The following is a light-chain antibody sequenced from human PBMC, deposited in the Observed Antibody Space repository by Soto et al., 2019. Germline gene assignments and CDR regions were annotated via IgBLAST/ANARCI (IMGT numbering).Light chain of an antibody. CDR1: LSVSVY. V-gene: IGKV3-15*01. J-gene: IGKJ5*01. CDR3: QQYYDVPVT. CDR2: DAS. Sequence: FVVTQSAATLSLSPGERATLSRRTSLSVSVYLDWYQQKPGQAPRLLISDASTRATGIPARFSGSGSGTEFTLTISSLQAEDAAVYYCQQYYDVPVTFGQRTRLEIK.